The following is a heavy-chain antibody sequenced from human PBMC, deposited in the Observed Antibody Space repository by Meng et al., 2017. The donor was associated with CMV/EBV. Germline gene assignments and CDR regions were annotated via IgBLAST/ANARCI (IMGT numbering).Heavy chain of an antibody. Sequence: GGSLRLSCAAPGFTFSSYWMSWVRQAPGKGLEWVANIKQDGSEKYYVDSVKGRFTISRDNAKNSLYLQMNSLRAEDTAVYYCARHEHWDAFDIWGQGTMVT. V-gene: IGHV3-7*01. CDR2: IKQDGSEK. J-gene: IGHJ3*02. CDR1: GFTFSSYW. D-gene: IGHD3-3*02. CDR3: ARHEHWDAFDI.